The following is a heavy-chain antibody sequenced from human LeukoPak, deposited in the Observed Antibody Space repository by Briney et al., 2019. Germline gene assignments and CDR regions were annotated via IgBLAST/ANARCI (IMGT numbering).Heavy chain of an antibody. CDR2: IIPSGDGT. V-gene: IGHV1-46*01. D-gene: IGHD2-21*01. CDR1: VYTFTTYF. Sequence: ASLNVSFMPSVYTFTTYFMHWVRQAPGKGLEWMGFIIPSGDGTSYAQTFRGRITITSDASTTTLYMQLTSLTSADTAVYYCAGQADRLRRFDYGREGSLVTVSA. J-gene: IGHJ4*02. CDR3: AGQADRLRRFDY.